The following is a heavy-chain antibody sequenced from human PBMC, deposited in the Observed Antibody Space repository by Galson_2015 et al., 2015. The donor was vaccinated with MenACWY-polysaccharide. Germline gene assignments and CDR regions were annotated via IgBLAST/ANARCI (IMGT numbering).Heavy chain of an antibody. D-gene: IGHD3-3*01. Sequence: SLRLSCAASGFTFSSYWMSWVRQAPGTGLEWGGNIKQAGIEKSYVNSVKGRFTISRDNAKNSLYLQMNSLRAEDTAVYYCAREGGQSIFGVVMSYYYYYGMDVWGQGTTVTVSS. CDR3: AREGGQSIFGVVMSYYYYYGMDV. V-gene: IGHV3-7*01. J-gene: IGHJ6*02. CDR2: IKQAGIEK. CDR1: GFTFSSYW.